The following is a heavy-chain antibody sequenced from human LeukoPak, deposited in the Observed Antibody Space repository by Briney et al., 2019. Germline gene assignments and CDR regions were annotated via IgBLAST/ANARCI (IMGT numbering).Heavy chain of an antibody. J-gene: IGHJ4*02. CDR3: ATGYSSSWCYFDY. V-gene: IGHV3-23*01. CDR1: GFTFSSYA. CDR2: ISGTGGST. D-gene: IGHD6-13*01. Sequence: PGGSLRLSCAASGFTFSSYAMSWARQAPGKGLEWVSTISGTGGSTYYAESVKGRFTISRDNSKNTLYLQMNSLRAEDTAVYYCATGYSSSWCYFDYWGQGTLVTVSS.